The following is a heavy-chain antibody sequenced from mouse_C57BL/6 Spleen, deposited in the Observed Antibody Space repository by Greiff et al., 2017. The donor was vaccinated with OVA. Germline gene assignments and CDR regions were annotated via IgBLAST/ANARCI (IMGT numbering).Heavy chain of an antibody. D-gene: IGHD1-1*01. J-gene: IGHJ3*01. CDR3: TRDLGIYYYGSSVPGFAY. V-gene: IGHV5-9-1*02. Sequence: EVKLVESGEGLVKPGGSLKLSCAASGFTFSSYAMSWVRQTPEKRLEWVAYISSGGDYIYYADTVKGRFTISRDNARNTLYLQMSSLKSEDTAMYYCTRDLGIYYYGSSVPGFAYWGQGTLVTVSA. CDR2: ISSGGDYI. CDR1: GFTFSSYA.